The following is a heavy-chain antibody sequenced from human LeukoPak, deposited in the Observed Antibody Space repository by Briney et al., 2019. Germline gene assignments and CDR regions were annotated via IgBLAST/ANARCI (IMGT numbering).Heavy chain of an antibody. CDR1: GFTFSYYA. J-gene: IGHJ4*02. CDR3: VEVNSAWSGGTYYFDY. CDR2: LSASAITT. D-gene: IGHD6-19*01. Sequence: GGSLRLSCAASGFTFSYYAMSWVRQAPGKGLEWVSSLSASAITTYYAASVKGRFTISRDNSKNTLSLQMNSLRAEDTAVYYCVEVNSAWSGGTYYFDYWGQGTLVTVSS. V-gene: IGHV3-23*01.